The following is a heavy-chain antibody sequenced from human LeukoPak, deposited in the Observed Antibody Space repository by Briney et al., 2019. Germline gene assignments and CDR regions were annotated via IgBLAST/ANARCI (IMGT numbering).Heavy chain of an antibody. Sequence: SETLSLTCTVSDGSISSYYWSWIRQPAGKGLEWIGRIYTSGSTNYNPSLKSRVTMSVDTSKNQFSLKLSSVTAADTAVYYCARARRDPKAAYYYDSSGYYFDYWGQGTLVTVSS. D-gene: IGHD3-22*01. J-gene: IGHJ4*02. CDR2: IYTSGST. V-gene: IGHV4-4*07. CDR3: ARARRDPKAAYYYDSSGYYFDY. CDR1: DGSISSYY.